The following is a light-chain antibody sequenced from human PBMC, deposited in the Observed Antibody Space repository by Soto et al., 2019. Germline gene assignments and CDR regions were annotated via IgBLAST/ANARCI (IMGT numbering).Light chain of an antibody. CDR2: DAS. J-gene: IGKJ1*01. CDR1: QSISTW. Sequence: DIQMTQSPSTVSASVGDAVTITCRASQSISTWLAWYQQKTGKAPNLLIYDASTLESGGPSGFSGSGSGTEFTLTISSLQPDDSATYYCQQYNSYSRTFGQGTKVEIK. V-gene: IGKV1-5*01. CDR3: QQYNSYSRT.